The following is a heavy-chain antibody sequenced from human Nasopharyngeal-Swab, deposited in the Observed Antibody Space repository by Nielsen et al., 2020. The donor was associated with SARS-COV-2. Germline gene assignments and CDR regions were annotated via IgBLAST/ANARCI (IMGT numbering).Heavy chain of an antibody. J-gene: IGHJ6*02. V-gene: IGHV3-53*01. CDR3: AIEKVVVVAAGGWYYGMDV. CDR2: IYSGGST. Sequence: VRQATGKGLEWVSVIYSGGSTYYADSVKGRFTISRDNSKNTLYLQMNSLRAEDTAVYYCAIEKVVVVAAGGWYYGMDVWGQGTTVTVSS. D-gene: IGHD2-15*01.